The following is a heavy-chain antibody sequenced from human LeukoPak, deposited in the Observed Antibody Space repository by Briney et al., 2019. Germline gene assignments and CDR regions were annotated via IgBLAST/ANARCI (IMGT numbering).Heavy chain of an antibody. V-gene: IGHV4-59*08. CDR2: IYYSGST. J-gene: IGHJ4*02. D-gene: IGHD6-6*01. Sequence: QTSETLSLTCTVSGGSISSYYSSWIRQPPGKGLEWIGYIYYSGSTNYNPSLKSRVTISVDTSKNQFSLKLSSVTAADTAVYYCARQDSSSAALDYWGQGTLVTVSS. CDR3: ARQDSSSAALDY. CDR1: GGSISSYY.